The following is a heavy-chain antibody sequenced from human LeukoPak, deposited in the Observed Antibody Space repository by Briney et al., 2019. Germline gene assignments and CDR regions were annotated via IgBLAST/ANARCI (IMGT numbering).Heavy chain of an antibody. J-gene: IGHJ6*03. Sequence: SETLSLTCAVYGGPFSGYYWSWIRQPPGKGLEWIGEINHSGSTNYNPSLKSRVTISVDTSKNQFSLKLSSVTAADTAVYYCARGEEYYYMDVWGKGTTVTVSS. V-gene: IGHV4-34*01. CDR1: GGPFSGYY. CDR2: INHSGST. CDR3: ARGEEYYYMDV.